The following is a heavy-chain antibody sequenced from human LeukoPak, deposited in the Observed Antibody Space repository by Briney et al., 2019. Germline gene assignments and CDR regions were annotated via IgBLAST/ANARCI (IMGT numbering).Heavy chain of an antibody. CDR1: GFTFSSYA. V-gene: IGHV3-64*01. Sequence: GGSLRLSCAASGFTFSSYAMHWVRQAPGKGLEYVSAISSNGGTTYYANSVKGRFTISRDNSKNTLYLQMNSLRPEDTAVYYCARGRDYYDSSGYIGPDYWGQGTLVTVSS. CDR3: ARGRDYYDSSGYIGPDY. J-gene: IGHJ4*02. D-gene: IGHD3-22*01. CDR2: ISSNGGTT.